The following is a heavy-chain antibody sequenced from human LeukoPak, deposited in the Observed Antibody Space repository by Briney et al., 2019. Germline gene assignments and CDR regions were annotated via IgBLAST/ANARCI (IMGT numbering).Heavy chain of an antibody. V-gene: IGHV3-7*04. Sequence: PGGSLRLSCAASGFTFTNYWMSWVRQAPGKGLEWVANTKQDETEKHYADSVKGRFTISRDNAQNSLYLQMNRLRAEDTAVYFCARNRQWLLADYWGQGTVVTVSS. J-gene: IGHJ4*02. CDR1: GFTFTNYW. CDR2: TKQDETEK. D-gene: IGHD3-22*01. CDR3: ARNRQWLLADY.